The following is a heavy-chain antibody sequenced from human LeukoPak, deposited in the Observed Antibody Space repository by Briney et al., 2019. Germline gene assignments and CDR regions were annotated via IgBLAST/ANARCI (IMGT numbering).Heavy chain of an antibody. CDR3: TRHSDKYCSGSNCYVNNFYGLDV. J-gene: IGHJ6*02. V-gene: IGHV3-66*04. CDR1: GFTVSSNY. CDR2: IYSGGST. D-gene: IGHD2-15*01. Sequence: GGSLRLSCAASGFTVSSNYMSWVRQAPGKGLEWVSVIYSGGSTYYADSVKGRFTISRDNSKNTLYLQMNSLRAEDTAVYYCTRHSDKYCSGSNCYVNNFYGLDVWGQGTTVTVSS.